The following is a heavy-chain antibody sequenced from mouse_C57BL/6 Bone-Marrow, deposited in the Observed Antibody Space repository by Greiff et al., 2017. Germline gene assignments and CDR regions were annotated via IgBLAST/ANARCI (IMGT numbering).Heavy chain of an antibody. Sequence: QVQLQQSGAELVRPGASVTLSCKASGYTFTDYEMHWVKQTPVHGLEWIGAIDPETGGTAYNQKFKGKAILTADKSSSTAYMELRSLTSEDSAVYYCTRVGRVYYGRPPWFAYWGQGTLVTVSA. CDR1: GYTFTDYE. D-gene: IGHD1-1*01. CDR3: TRVGRVYYGRPPWFAY. J-gene: IGHJ3*01. CDR2: IDPETGGT. V-gene: IGHV1-15*01.